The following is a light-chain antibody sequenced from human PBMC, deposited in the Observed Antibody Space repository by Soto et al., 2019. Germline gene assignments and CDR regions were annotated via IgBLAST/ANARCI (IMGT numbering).Light chain of an antibody. V-gene: IGKV3-11*01. CDR2: AAS. J-gene: IGKJ2*01. CDR1: QSVSTY. CDR3: QQRSSWPYT. Sequence: EIVLPQSPATLSLSPGERATLSCRASQSVSTYLAWYQQTSGQAPRVRIYAASNRATGIPARFSGSGSWTAFSLNISSLETADLEVYYGQQRSSWPYTFGQGTKLEIK.